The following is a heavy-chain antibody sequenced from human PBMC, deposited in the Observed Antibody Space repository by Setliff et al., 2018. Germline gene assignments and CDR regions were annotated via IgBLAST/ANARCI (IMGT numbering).Heavy chain of an antibody. V-gene: IGHV4-39*07. Sequence: SKTLSLTCTVSGGSISSSSYYWGWIRQPPGKGLEWIGSIYYSGSTYYNPSLKSRVTISVDTSKNQFSLKLSSVTAADTAVYYCASVVEDYYDSSGYFLPSYYFDYWGQGTLVTVSS. D-gene: IGHD3-22*01. CDR3: ASVVEDYYDSSGYFLPSYYFDY. CDR1: GGSISSSSYY. J-gene: IGHJ4*02. CDR2: IYYSGST.